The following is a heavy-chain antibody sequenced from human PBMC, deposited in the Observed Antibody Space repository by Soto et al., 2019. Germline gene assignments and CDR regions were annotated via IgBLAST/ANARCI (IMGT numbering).Heavy chain of an antibody. Sequence: ASVKVSCKASGGTLSTYGITWVRQASGQGLEWMGWISAYTDTPNYAQKFQGRVTMTIDTSTSTAYMDLRSLTSDDTAVYYCARVIPGVEAWFDPGGQGTLVTVSS. D-gene: IGHD2-2*01. V-gene: IGHV1-18*01. CDR2: ISAYTDTP. CDR3: ARVIPGVEAWFDP. J-gene: IGHJ5*02. CDR1: GGTLSTYG.